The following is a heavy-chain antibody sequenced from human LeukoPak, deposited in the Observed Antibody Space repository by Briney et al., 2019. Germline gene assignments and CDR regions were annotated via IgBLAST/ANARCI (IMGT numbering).Heavy chain of an antibody. CDR1: GGSISSSSYY. CDR3: ARGSNLLRTLDY. J-gene: IGHJ4*02. Sequence: PSETLSLTCTVSGGSISSSSYYWGWIRPPPGKGLAWIGSIYYSGSTYYNPSLKSRVTISVDTPKSQFSLKLRSVTAADTAVYYCARGSNLLRTLDYWGQGTLVTVSS. V-gene: IGHV4-39*01. CDR2: IYYSGST. D-gene: IGHD3-10*01.